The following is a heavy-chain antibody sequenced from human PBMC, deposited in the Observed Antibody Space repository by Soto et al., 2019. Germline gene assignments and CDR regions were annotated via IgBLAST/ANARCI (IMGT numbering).Heavy chain of an antibody. Sequence: QVQLQESGPGLVKPSETLSLTCTVSGGSVSSGRYYWSWIRQPPGKGLERIGYIYYSGSTNYNPSLKSRVTISVDTSKNQFSLKLSSVTAADTAVYYCARDPGQYDSSASYYYYGMDVWGQGTTVTVSS. V-gene: IGHV4-61*01. CDR3: ARDPGQYDSSASYYYYGMDV. CDR2: IYYSGST. J-gene: IGHJ6*02. CDR1: GGSVSSGRYY. D-gene: IGHD3-22*01.